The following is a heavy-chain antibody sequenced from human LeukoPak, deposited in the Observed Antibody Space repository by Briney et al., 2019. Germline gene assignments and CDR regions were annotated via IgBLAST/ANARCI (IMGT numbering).Heavy chain of an antibody. CDR2: ISSSSSYI. CDR1: GFTFSNAW. D-gene: IGHD6-13*01. CDR3: ARVAAAENYYYYYGMDV. Sequence: GGSLRLSCAASGFTFSNAWMSWVRQAPGKGLEWVSSISSSSSYIYYADSVKGRFTISRDNAKNSLYLQMNSLRAGDTAVYYCARVAAAENYYYYYGMDVWGQGTTVTVSS. V-gene: IGHV3-21*01. J-gene: IGHJ6*02.